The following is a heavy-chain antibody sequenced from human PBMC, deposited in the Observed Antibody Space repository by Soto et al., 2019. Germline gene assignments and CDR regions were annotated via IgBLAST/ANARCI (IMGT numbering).Heavy chain of an antibody. D-gene: IGHD5-18*01. V-gene: IGHV3-30-3*01. CDR3: ARDGSPGYSYGSFDY. Sequence: QVQLVESGGGVVQPGRSLRLSCAASGFTFSSYAMHWVRQAPGKGLEWVAVISYDGSNKYYADSVKGRFTISRDNSKNTLYLQMNSLRAEDTAVYYCARDGSPGYSYGSFDYWGQGTLVTVSS. CDR2: ISYDGSNK. CDR1: GFTFSSYA. J-gene: IGHJ4*02.